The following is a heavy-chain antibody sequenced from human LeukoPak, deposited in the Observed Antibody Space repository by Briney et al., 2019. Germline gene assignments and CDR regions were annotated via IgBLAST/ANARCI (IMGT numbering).Heavy chain of an antibody. CDR2: INNSGGSP. J-gene: IGHJ4*02. D-gene: IGHD3-22*01. V-gene: IGHV3-23*01. CDR1: GFPFSSYA. Sequence: GALRLSCAASGFPFSSYAMSWVRQAPGKGLEWVSAINNSGGSPYYADSVKGRFTISRDNSKNTLYLQMNSLRAEDTAVYYCAKVGSSGYYYTPIDYWGQGTLVTVSS. CDR3: AKVGSSGYYYTPIDY.